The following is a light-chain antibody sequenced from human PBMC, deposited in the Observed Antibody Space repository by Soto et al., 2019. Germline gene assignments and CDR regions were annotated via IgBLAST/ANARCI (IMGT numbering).Light chain of an antibody. Sequence: EIVLTQSPGTLSLSPGERATLSCRASQSVSSSDLAWYQQKPGQAPRLLIYGASSRATGIPDRLSGSGSGTDFTLTISRLEPEDFAVYYCQQYGSSPPTFGQGTKVEMK. J-gene: IGKJ1*01. CDR2: GAS. CDR3: QQYGSSPPT. CDR1: QSVSSSD. V-gene: IGKV3-20*01.